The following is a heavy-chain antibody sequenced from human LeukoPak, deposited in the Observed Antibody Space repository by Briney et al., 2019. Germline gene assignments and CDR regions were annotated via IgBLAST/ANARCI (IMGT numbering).Heavy chain of an antibody. Sequence: ASVKVSCKASGYIFTHHGISWVRQAPGQGLEWMGWISCYNGDTNYAQKLQGRVTMSTDTSTSTAYMELTGLRSDDTSVYYCVSRPTQTSRGYTHFDGRGQGPLVTVS. D-gene: IGHD6-25*01. CDR2: ISCYNGDT. CDR1: GYIFTHHG. J-gene: IGHJ4*02. CDR3: VSRPTQTSRGYTHFDG. V-gene: IGHV1-18*01.